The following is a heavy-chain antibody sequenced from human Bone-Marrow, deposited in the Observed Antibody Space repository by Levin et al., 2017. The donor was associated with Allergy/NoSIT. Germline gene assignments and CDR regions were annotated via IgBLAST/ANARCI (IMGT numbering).Heavy chain of an antibody. J-gene: IGHJ6*02. CDR1: GFTFSSYA. V-gene: IGHV3-30*04. D-gene: IGHD3-10*01. CDR2: ISYDGSNK. CDR3: ARDKAVTMVRGVSAFSPTRPRGNGMDV. Sequence: GESLKISCAASGFTFSSYAMHWVRQAPGKGLEWVAVISYDGSNKYYADSVKGRFTISRDNSKNTLYLQMNSLRAEDTAVYYCARDKAVTMVRGVSAFSPTRPRGNGMDVWGQGTTVTVSS.